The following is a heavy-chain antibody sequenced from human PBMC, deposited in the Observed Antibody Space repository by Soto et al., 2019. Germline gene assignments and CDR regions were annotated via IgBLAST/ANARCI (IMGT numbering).Heavy chain of an antibody. CDR3: AGGGASGELRYPAFRYYYYGMDV. J-gene: IGHJ6*02. CDR1: GGTFSSYA. V-gene: IGHV1-69*13. Sequence: GASVKVSCKASGGTFSSYAISWVRQAPGQGLEWMGGIIPIFGTANYAQKFQGRVTITADESTSTAYMELSSLRSEDTAVYYCAGGGASGELRYPAFRYYYYGMDVWGQGTTVTVSS. D-gene: IGHD3-9*01. CDR2: IIPIFGTA.